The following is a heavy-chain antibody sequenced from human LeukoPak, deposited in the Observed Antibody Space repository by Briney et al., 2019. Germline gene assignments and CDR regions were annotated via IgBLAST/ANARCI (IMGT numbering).Heavy chain of an antibody. Sequence: SVKVSCKASGGTFSSYAISWVRQAPGQGLEWMGGIIPIFGTANYAQKFQGRVTITTDESTSTAYMELSSLRSEDTAVYYCATLVGATYYYYYYYMDVWGKGTTVTVSS. J-gene: IGHJ6*03. V-gene: IGHV1-69*05. CDR2: IIPIFGTA. CDR3: ATLVGATYYYYYYYMDV. D-gene: IGHD1-26*01. CDR1: GGTFSSYA.